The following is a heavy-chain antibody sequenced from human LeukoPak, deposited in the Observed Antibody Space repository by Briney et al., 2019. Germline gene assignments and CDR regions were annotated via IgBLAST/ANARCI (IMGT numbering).Heavy chain of an antibody. CDR3: ARSPEGGNWFDP. V-gene: IGHV3-33*01. Sequence: PGGSLRLSCAASGFTFSSYGMHWVRQAPGKGLEWVAVIWYDGSNENYADSVKGRFTISRDNSKNTLYPQMNSLRVEDTAVYYCARSPEGGNWFDPWGQGTLLTVSS. CDR2: IWYDGSNE. J-gene: IGHJ5*02. D-gene: IGHD3-16*01. CDR1: GFTFSSYG.